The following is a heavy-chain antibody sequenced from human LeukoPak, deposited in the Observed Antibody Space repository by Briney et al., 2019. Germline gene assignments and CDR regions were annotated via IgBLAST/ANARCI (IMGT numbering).Heavy chain of an antibody. J-gene: IGHJ4*02. CDR1: GGSFSGYY. CDR2: INHSGST. CDR3: ARDCSSSSCYLDY. D-gene: IGHD2-2*01. V-gene: IGHV4-34*01. Sequence: PSETLSLTCAVYGGSFSGYYWSWIRQPSGKGLEWIGEINHSGSTNYNPSLKSRVTISVDMSKNQFSLKLSSVTAADTAVYYCARDCSSSSCYLDYWSQATLVTVSA.